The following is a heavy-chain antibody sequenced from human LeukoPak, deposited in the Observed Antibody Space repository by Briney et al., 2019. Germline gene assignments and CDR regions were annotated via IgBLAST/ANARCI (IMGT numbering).Heavy chain of an antibody. CDR1: GFTFSSYA. V-gene: IGHV3-23*01. CDR2: ISGSGDNT. Sequence: PGGSLRLSCAASGFTFSSYAMSWVRQAPGKGLEWVSAISGSGDNTYYADPVKGRFTISRDNSKNTLYLQMNSLKAEDMAVYYCAKDGRWAGANCYMAVWGRGTTVTVSS. CDR3: AKDGRWAGANCYMAV. J-gene: IGHJ6*03. D-gene: IGHD2-8*01.